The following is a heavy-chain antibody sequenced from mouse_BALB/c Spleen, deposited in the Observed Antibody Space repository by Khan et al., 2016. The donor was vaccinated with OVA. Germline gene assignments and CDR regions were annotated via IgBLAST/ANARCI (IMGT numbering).Heavy chain of an antibody. V-gene: IGHV2-3*01. CDR3: AKGDYGYAWFAY. CDR2: IWGDGST. D-gene: IGHD2-2*01. Sequence: QVQLKESGPGLVAPSQSLSITCTVSGFSLTGYGVNWVRQPPGKGLEWLGVIWGDGSTNYYSLLKSRLSIRQDNSKNQVFLKLNSLQNDDTATYYCAKGDYGYAWFAYWGQGTLVTVSA. CDR1: GFSLTGYG. J-gene: IGHJ3*01.